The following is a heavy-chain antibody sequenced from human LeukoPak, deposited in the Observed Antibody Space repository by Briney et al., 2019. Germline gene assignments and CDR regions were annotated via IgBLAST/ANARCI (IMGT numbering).Heavy chain of an antibody. CDR2: ISYNGDAQ. CDR1: VFVFRSYA. D-gene: IGHD3-10*01. CDR3: ERDSSPHYFGSGRPTDS. Sequence: GGSLRLSCAASVFVFRSYAMHWFRQAPGKGLEWVAVISYNGDAQQSADSVKGRFIISRDNSKNTLFLEMNSLRPEDTGTYYCERDSSPHYFGSGRPTDSWGQGTLVIVSS. V-gene: IGHV3-30-3*01. J-gene: IGHJ5*01.